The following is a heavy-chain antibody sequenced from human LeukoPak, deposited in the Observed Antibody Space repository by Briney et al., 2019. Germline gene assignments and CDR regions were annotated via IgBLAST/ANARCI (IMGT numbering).Heavy chain of an antibody. Sequence: GGSLRLSCAASGFTFSSYGMHWVRQAPGKGLEWVAVISYDGSNKYYADSVKGRFTISRDNSKNTLYLQMNSLRAEDTAVYYCAKEAAEWELLGVDYWGQGTLVTVSS. J-gene: IGHJ4*02. CDR1: GFTFSSYG. CDR3: AKEAAEWELLGVDY. CDR2: ISYDGSNK. D-gene: IGHD1-26*01. V-gene: IGHV3-30*18.